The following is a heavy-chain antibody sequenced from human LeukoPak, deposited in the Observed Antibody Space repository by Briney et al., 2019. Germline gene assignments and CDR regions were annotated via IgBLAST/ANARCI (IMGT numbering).Heavy chain of an antibody. CDR3: ASAGVSRAFDI. D-gene: IGHD5/OR15-5a*01. V-gene: IGHV1-2*02. Sequence: GASVKVSCKASGYTFTAYYMHWVRQAPGQGREWMGWNNPNGGGTNYAQKFQGRVTMTRDTSVSTAYMELIRLRSDDTAVYYCASAGVSRAFDIWGQGTMVTVSS. J-gene: IGHJ3*02. CDR2: NNPNGGGT. CDR1: GYTFTAYY.